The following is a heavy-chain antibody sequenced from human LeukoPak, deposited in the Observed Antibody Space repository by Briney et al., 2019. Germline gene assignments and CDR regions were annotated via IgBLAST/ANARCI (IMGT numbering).Heavy chain of an antibody. V-gene: IGHV1-46*01. CDR1: GYILTSYY. CDR3: ARDRYYDFWSALGGYYYYYGMDV. Sequence: ASVKVSCKASGYILTSYYMHWVRQAPGQGLEWMGIINPSGGSTSYAQKFQGRLTMTRDTSTSTVYMELSRLRSDDTAVYYCARDRYYDFWSALGGYYYYYGMDVWGQGTTVTVSS. J-gene: IGHJ6*02. CDR2: INPSGGST. D-gene: IGHD3-3*01.